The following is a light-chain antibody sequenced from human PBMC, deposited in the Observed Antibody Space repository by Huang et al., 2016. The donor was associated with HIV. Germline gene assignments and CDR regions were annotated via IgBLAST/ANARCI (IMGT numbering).Light chain of an antibody. V-gene: IGKV3-15*01. Sequence: EIVMTQSPATLSVSPGERATLPCRASQSITSNLAWYQQKPGQAPRLLIYAASTRGTGIPARFSGSGSVTEFTLSISSLQSEDFAVYYCQQYNNWPPWTFGQGTKVEIK. CDR3: QQYNNWPPWT. J-gene: IGKJ1*01. CDR2: AAS. CDR1: QSITSN.